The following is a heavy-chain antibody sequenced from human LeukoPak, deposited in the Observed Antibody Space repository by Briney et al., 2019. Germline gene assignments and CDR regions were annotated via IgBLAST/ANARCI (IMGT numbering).Heavy chain of an antibody. CDR1: GFTFTTYA. CDR2: ITVSGDST. V-gene: IGHV3-23*01. D-gene: IGHD6-13*01. CDR3: ALRYTTSWYFDD. Sequence: GGSLRLSCAASGFTFTTYAMSWVRQAPGKGLEWVSAITVSGDSTYYAGSVRGRFTISGDNSKNTLYLQMNSLRAEDTAVYYCALRYTTSWYFDDWGQGTLVTVSS. J-gene: IGHJ4*02.